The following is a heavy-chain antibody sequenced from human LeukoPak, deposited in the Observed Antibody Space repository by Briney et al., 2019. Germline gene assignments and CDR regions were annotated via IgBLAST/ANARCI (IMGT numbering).Heavy chain of an antibody. CDR1: GGRFSNYA. Sequence: GASVKVSCKASGGRFSNYAISWVRQAPGQGLEWMGGVIPIFSTSNYAQKFQGRVTITADESTSTAYMELSSLRSEDTAVYYCARDRSLYSTAWTTYWCFDLWGRGTLVTVSS. CDR3: ARDRSLYSTAWTTYWCFDL. J-gene: IGHJ2*01. D-gene: IGHD2-8*02. CDR2: VIPIFSTS. V-gene: IGHV1-69*13.